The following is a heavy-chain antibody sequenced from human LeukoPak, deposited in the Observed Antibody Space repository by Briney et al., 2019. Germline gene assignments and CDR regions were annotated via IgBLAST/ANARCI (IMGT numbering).Heavy chain of an antibody. D-gene: IGHD3-22*01. V-gene: IGHV3-23*01. CDR2: ISGSGGST. CDR1: GFTFSSYA. Sequence: PGGSLRLSCAASGFTFSSYAMSWVRQAPGKGLEWVSAISGSGGSTYYADSVKGRFTISRDNSKNTLYLQMNSLRAEDTAVYYCAKDEDYYDSSGYLNWFDPWGQGTLATVSS. CDR3: AKDEDYYDSSGYLNWFDP. J-gene: IGHJ5*02.